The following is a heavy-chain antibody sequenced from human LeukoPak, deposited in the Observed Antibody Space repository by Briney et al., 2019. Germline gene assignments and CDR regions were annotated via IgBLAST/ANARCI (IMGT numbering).Heavy chain of an antibody. Sequence: GGSLRLSCAASEFTFRNYWMSWVRQVPGKGLEWVSSITGSGGSRYYADPVKGRFTISRDNSKNTLYLQMNSLRAEDTAVYYCAKGTTILPGVFDYWGQGTLVTVSS. CDR3: AKGTTILPGVFDY. D-gene: IGHD2-15*01. CDR1: EFTFRNYW. J-gene: IGHJ4*02. V-gene: IGHV3-23*01. CDR2: ITGSGGSR.